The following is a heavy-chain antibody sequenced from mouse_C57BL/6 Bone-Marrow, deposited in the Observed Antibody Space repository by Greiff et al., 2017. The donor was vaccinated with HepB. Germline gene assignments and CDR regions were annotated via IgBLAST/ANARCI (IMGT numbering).Heavy chain of an antibody. J-gene: IGHJ3*01. CDR1: GYTFTSYW. Sequence: VHVKQSGTVLARPGASVKMSCKTSGYTFTSYWMHWVKQRPGQGLEWIGAIYPGNSDTSYNQKFKGKAKLTAVTSASTAYMELSSLTNEDSAVYYCTRNHYDYDPFAYWGQGTLVTVSA. V-gene: IGHV1-5*01. CDR3: TRNHYDYDPFAY. D-gene: IGHD2-4*01. CDR2: IYPGNSDT.